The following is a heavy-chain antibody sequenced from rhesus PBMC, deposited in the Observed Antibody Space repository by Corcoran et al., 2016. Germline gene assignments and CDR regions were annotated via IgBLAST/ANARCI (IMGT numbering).Heavy chain of an antibody. J-gene: IGHJ5-2*02. CDR1: GYTFTGYY. CDR2: IPPSNGNA. Sequence: QVQLVQSGAEGKKHGTSEKVSCKASGYTFTGYYINWVRQVPGQVLEWMGWIPPSNGNAVYAQKFQGRVTMTRDTSTSTAYMELNSLRSEDTAVYYCARDYYSYNSLDVWGRGVLVTVSS. V-gene: IGHV1-200*01. CDR3: ARDYYSYNSLDV. D-gene: IGHD3-16*01.